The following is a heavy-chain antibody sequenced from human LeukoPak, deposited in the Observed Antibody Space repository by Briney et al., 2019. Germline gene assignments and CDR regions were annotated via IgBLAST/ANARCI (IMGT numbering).Heavy chain of an antibody. CDR2: IRSKANSYAT. J-gene: IGHJ4*02. Sequence: GGSLRLSCAASGFTFSGSAMHWVRQASGKGLEWVGRIRSKANSYATAYAASVKGRFTISRDDSKNTAYLQMNSLKTEDTAVYYCTSQPYYYDSSGYYYLFDYWGQGTLVTVSS. D-gene: IGHD3-22*01. CDR1: GFTFSGSA. CDR3: TSQPYYYDSSGYYYLFDY. V-gene: IGHV3-73*01.